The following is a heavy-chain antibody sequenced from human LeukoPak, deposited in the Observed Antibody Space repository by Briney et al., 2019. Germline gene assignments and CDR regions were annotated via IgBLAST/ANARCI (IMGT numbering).Heavy chain of an antibody. J-gene: IGHJ5*02. V-gene: IGHV3-23*01. Sequence: GGSLRLSCAASGFTFANYALTWVRQAPGKGLEWVSTVSGGGGVTYYAGSVKGRFTISRDNSKNTLYLQMNSLRAEDTALYYCAKHDLMDSVSTVRNWFDTWGQGTLVTVSS. CDR3: AKHDLMDSVSTVRNWFDT. D-gene: IGHD5/OR15-5a*01. CDR2: VSGGGGVT. CDR1: GFTFANYA.